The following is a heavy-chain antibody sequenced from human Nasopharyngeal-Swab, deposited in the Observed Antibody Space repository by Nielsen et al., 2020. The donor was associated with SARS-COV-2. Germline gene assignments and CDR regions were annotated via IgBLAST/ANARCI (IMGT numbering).Heavy chain of an antibody. CDR2: IRESGTIT. J-gene: IGHJ3*02. CDR3: VRDYQWAFDI. CDR1: RFILSDYS. Sequence: GESLKISCAASRFILSDYSMNWVRQAPGKGLQWVCNIRESGTITYYTESVKGRFTVSEDKAKNSMYLLMNSLKDEDTAIYYCVRDYQWAFDIWGLGTMVTVSS. V-gene: IGHV3-48*02. D-gene: IGHD1-26*01.